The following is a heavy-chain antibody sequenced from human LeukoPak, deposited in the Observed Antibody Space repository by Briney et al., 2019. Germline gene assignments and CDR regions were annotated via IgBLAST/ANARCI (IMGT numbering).Heavy chain of an antibody. V-gene: IGHV5-51*01. Sequence: SVESLKISCKGAGYSFTSYWIGWVRQMPGKGLEWMGIIYPGDSDTRYSPSFQGQVTISADKSISTAYLQWSSMKASDTAMYYCARHMAMVTPDYWGQGTLVTVSS. J-gene: IGHJ4*02. CDR1: GYSFTSYW. CDR2: IYPGDSDT. D-gene: IGHD5-18*01. CDR3: ARHMAMVTPDY.